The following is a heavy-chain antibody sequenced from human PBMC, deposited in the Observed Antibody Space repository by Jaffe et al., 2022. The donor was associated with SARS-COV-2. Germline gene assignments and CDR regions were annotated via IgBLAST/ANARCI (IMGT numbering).Heavy chain of an antibody. V-gene: IGHV3-23*01. CDR3: ARIGSNFWYFDL. CDR2: LTSHGGTT. D-gene: IGHD4-4*01. CDR1: GFTFSGRA. J-gene: IGHJ2*01. Sequence: EVQLLESGGGLVQPGGSLRLSCAASGFTFSGRAMAWVRQPPGKGLEWVSALTSHGGTTYYADSLEGRFTISRDNSDNTLHLQMDILRPEDTALYYCARIGSNFWYFDLWGRGTRVTVSS.